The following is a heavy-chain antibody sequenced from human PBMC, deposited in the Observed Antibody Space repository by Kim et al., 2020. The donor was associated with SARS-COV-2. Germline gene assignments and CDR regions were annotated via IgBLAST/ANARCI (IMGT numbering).Heavy chain of an antibody. Sequence: GGSLRLSCAASGFTFSNAWMSWVRQAPGKGLEWVGRIKSKTDGGTTDYAAPVKGRFTISRDDSKNTLYLQMNSLKTEDTAVYYCTRTWGAARSPFRYWGQGTLVTVSS. V-gene: IGHV3-15*01. CDR2: IKSKTDGGTT. CDR3: TRTWGAARSPFRY. CDR1: GFTFSNAW. J-gene: IGHJ4*02. D-gene: IGHD6-6*01.